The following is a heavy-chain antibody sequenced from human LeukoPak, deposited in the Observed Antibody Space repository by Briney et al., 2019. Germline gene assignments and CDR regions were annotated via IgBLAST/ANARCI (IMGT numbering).Heavy chain of an antibody. D-gene: IGHD7-27*01. Sequence: ASVKVSCKATGYTFTSYGISWVRQAPGQGLEWMGWISSNSDNTNYAQKLQGRVTMTTDTSTSTAYMELRSLRSDDTALYFCARDWGSIKVIADYWGQGTLVAVSS. CDR3: ARDWGSIKVIADY. V-gene: IGHV1-18*01. J-gene: IGHJ4*02. CDR1: GYTFTSYG. CDR2: ISSNSDNT.